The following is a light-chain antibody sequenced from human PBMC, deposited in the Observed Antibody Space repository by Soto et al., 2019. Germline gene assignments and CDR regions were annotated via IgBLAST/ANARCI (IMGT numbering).Light chain of an antibody. J-gene: IGKJ1*01. V-gene: IGKV4-1*01. CDR3: QQYYSTPRT. CDR2: GAS. CDR1: QSVLFSASNKNF. Sequence: DIVMTQSPASLAVSLGERATINCKSSQSVLFSASNKNFLAWYQQRPGQSPKLLIYGASTRQSGVPDRFSGSGSGTDFTLTISSLQAEDVAVYYCQQYYSTPRTFAQGTKVDI.